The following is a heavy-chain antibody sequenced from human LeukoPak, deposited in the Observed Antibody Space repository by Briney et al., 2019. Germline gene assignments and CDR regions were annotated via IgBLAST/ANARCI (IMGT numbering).Heavy chain of an antibody. CDR2: ISSGSSTI. J-gene: IGHJ5*02. V-gene: IGHV3-11*04. Sequence: GGSLRLSCAASGFTFSDYYMSWSRQAPGKGLEWVSYISSGSSTIYYADSVKGRFTVSRDNGKKSLYLHMNSLRAEDTAMYYCARVNPGYSSERRFDPWGQGTLVTVSS. CDR3: ARVNPGYSSERRFDP. D-gene: IGHD6-19*01. CDR1: GFTFSDYY.